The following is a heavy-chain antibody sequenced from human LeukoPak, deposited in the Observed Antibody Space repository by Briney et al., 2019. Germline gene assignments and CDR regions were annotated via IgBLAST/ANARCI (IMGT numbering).Heavy chain of an antibody. CDR1: GFTFSSDS. CDR2: ISSSSSYI. J-gene: IGHJ4*02. V-gene: IGHV3-21*01. Sequence: GGSLRLSCAASGFTFSSDSMNWVRQAPGKGLEWVSSISSSSSYIYYADSVKGRFTISRDNAKNSLYLQMNSLRAEDTAVYYCARETTVTTGGGLDYWGQGTLVTVSS. CDR3: ARETTVTTGGGLDY. D-gene: IGHD4-17*01.